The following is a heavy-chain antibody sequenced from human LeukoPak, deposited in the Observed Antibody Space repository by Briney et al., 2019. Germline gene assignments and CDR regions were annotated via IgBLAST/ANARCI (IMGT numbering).Heavy chain of an antibody. CDR1: GGTFSSYT. D-gene: IGHD3-22*01. J-gene: IGHJ4*02. CDR2: IIPILGIA. V-gene: IGHV1-69*04. CDR3: AREPALDSSRFSAEKEIDY. Sequence: SVKVSCTASGGTFSSYTISWVRQAPGQGLEWMGRIIPILGIANYAQKFQGRVTITADKSTSTAYMELSSLRSEDTAVYYCAREPALDSSRFSAEKEIDYWGQGTLVTVSS.